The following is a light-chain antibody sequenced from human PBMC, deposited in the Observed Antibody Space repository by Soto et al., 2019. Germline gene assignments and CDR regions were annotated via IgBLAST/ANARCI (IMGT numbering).Light chain of an antibody. CDR3: CSYAGSSTVV. J-gene: IGLJ1*01. V-gene: IGLV2-23*03. CDR2: EGS. CDR1: SSDVGSYNL. Sequence: QSALTQPASVSGSPGQSITISCTGTSSDVGSYNLVSWYQQHPGKAPKLMIYEGSKRPSGVSNRFSGSKSGNTAALTISGRQAEDEADYYCCSYAGSSTVVFGTGTKVTVL.